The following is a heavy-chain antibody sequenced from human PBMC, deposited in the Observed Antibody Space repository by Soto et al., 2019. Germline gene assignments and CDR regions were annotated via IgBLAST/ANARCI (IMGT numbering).Heavy chain of an antibody. V-gene: IGHV4-34*01. CDR3: ARAVAEAAAVPYYFDS. Sequence: QVQLPQWGAGLLKPSETLSLTCAVYGGSFSGYYWSWIRQPPGKGLEWIGEINHSGSPNYNPSLTSRVTISVDTYRTQVSLKLSSVTAADTAVYYCARAVAEAAAVPYYFDSWGQGTLVTV. CDR2: INHSGSP. CDR1: GGSFSGYY. J-gene: IGHJ4*02. D-gene: IGHD6-13*01.